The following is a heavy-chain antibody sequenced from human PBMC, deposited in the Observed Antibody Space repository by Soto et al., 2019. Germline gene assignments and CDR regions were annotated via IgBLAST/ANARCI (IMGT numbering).Heavy chain of an antibody. CDR3: ANNYYDSSGYSDWYYFDY. Sequence: GGSLRLSCAASGFTFSSYAMSWVRQAPGKGLEWVSAISGSGGSTYYADSVKGRFTISRDNSKNTLYLQMNSLRAEDTAVYYCANNYYDSSGYSDWYYFDYWGQGTLVTVSS. J-gene: IGHJ4*02. CDR2: ISGSGGST. V-gene: IGHV3-23*01. D-gene: IGHD3-22*01. CDR1: GFTFSSYA.